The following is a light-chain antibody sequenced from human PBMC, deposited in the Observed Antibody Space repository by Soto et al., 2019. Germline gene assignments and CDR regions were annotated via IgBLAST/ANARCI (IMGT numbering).Light chain of an antibody. CDR3: QQYHSWPAT. Sequence: DIQMTQSPSSLSASVGDTVTITCRASQDIGNFFAWFQQKPGKAPKSLISAASSLQSGVPSKFSGSGSGTDLTLTINSLQPEDVATYYCQQYHSWPATFGGGTKVEI. J-gene: IGKJ4*01. CDR2: AAS. CDR1: QDIGNF. V-gene: IGKV1-16*02.